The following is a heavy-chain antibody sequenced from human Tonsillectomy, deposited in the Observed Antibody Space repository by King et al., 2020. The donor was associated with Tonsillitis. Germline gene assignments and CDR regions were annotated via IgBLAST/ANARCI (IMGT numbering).Heavy chain of an antibody. Sequence: VQLVESGGGLVQPGGSLRLSCATSGFTFSSYAMNWVRQAPGKGLEWVSSISGSGGSTYYADSVQGRFTISRDNSKNTLYLQMDSLTGEDTAVYYCAKGGSGWYGGLDYWGQGALVIVSS. J-gene: IGHJ4*02. CDR1: GFTFSSYA. CDR2: ISGSGGST. D-gene: IGHD6-19*01. CDR3: AKGGSGWYGGLDY. V-gene: IGHV3-23*04.